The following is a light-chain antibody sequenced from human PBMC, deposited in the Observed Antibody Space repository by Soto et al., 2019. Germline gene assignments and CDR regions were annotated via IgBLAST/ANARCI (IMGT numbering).Light chain of an antibody. CDR3: EQYGSSPRT. CDR2: GAS. V-gene: IGKV3-20*01. Sequence: IVLTQSPGTLSLSPGERGALSCRASQSVSSNYVAWYQQKPGQAPRLLISGASNRATGTPDRFRGSGSGTDFTLTITRLEPEDSAVYYCEQYGSSPRTFGQGTKVDIK. CDR1: QSVSSNY. J-gene: IGKJ1*01.